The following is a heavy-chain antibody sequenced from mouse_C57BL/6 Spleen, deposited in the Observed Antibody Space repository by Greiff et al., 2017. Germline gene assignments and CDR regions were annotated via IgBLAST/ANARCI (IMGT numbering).Heavy chain of an antibody. Sequence: EVKLMESGGGLVQPGGSMKLSCAASGFTFSDAWMDWVRQSPEKGLEWVAEIRNKANNHATYYAESVKGRFTISRDDSKSSVYLQMNSLRAEDTGIYYCTRSDAYYSNPFAYWGQGTLVTVSA. D-gene: IGHD2-5*01. CDR1: GFTFSDAW. CDR3: TRSDAYYSNPFAY. J-gene: IGHJ3*01. V-gene: IGHV6-6*01. CDR2: IRNKANNHAT.